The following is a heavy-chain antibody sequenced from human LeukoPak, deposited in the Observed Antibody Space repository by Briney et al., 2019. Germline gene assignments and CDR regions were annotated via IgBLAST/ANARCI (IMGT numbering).Heavy chain of an antibody. D-gene: IGHD6-6*01. J-gene: IGHJ4*02. CDR3: AKDSTRGSSWDFDY. CDR2: ILHDGSKK. Sequence: GGSLRLSCAVSGFTFSSYAMHWVRQAPGKGLEWAALILHDGSKKYYADSVKGRFTVSRDNSKNTLYLQMNSLRAEDTALYYCAKDSTRGSSWDFDYWGQGTLVTVSS. V-gene: IGHV3-30*04. CDR1: GFTFSSYA.